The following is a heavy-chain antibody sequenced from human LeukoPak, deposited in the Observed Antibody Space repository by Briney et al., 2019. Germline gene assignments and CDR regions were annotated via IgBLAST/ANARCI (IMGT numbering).Heavy chain of an antibody. CDR2: ISSRITTI. CDR1: GFSFTSYS. CDR3: ARDYRSSSGRAFDI. D-gene: IGHD6-13*01. V-gene: IGHV3-48*04. J-gene: IGHJ3*02. Sequence: GGSLRLSCAASGFSFTSYSMNWVRQAPGKGLEWVSYISSRITTIYYADSVKGRFTISRDNAKNSLYLQMNRLRAEDTAVYYCARDYRSSSGRAFDIWGQGTMVTVSS.